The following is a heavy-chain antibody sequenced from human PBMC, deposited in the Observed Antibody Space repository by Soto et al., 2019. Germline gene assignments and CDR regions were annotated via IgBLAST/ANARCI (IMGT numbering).Heavy chain of an antibody. CDR3: AKGLGRYLYFDY. J-gene: IGHJ4*02. D-gene: IGHD2-15*01. CDR2: ISGSGGST. V-gene: IGHV3-23*01. CDR1: GFTFSSSA. Sequence: RRLSFAASGFTFSSSAMSWVRQAPGKGLEWVSAISGSGGSTYYADSVKGRFTISRDNSKNTLYLQMNSLRAEDTAVYYCAKGLGRYLYFDYWGQGILVTVSS.